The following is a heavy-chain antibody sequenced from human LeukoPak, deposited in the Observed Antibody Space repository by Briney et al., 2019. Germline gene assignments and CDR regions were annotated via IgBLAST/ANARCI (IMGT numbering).Heavy chain of an antibody. CDR1: GFTFSSSA. J-gene: IGHJ4*02. Sequence: PGGSLRLSCAASGFTFSSSAMSWVRQAPGKGLEWVSSISRSGSGGSTYDADSVKGRFTISRDNSKNTLYLQMNSLRAEDTAVYYCAKSVYNRFDYWGQGTLVTVSS. V-gene: IGHV3-23*01. D-gene: IGHD5-24*01. CDR2: ISRSGSGGST. CDR3: AKSVYNRFDY.